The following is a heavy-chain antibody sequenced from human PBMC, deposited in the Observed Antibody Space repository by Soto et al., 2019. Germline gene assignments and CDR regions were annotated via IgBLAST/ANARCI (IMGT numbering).Heavy chain of an antibody. CDR3: ASRPPEVNYYGVFDY. V-gene: IGHV3-7*03. CDR1: GFTFSSYW. Sequence: QSGGSLRLSCAASGFTFSSYWMTWVRQAPGKGLEWVANIKQDGSEKYYVDSVKGRFTISRDNAKNSLFLQMNSLRAEDTAVYYCASRPPEVNYYGVFDYWGQGTPVTVSS. J-gene: IGHJ4*02. D-gene: IGHD3-10*01. CDR2: IKQDGSEK.